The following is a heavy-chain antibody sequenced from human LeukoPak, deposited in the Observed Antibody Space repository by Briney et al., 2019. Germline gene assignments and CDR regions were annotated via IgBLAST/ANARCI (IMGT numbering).Heavy chain of an antibody. J-gene: IGHJ3*02. CDR1: GFTFSDYD. Sequence: GGSLRLSCAASGFTFSDYDMSWIRQAPGKGLEWVSYISSSGNTIYYADSVKGRFTISRDNSKNTLYLQMNSLRAEDTAVYYCAKEVTTDPPDAFDIWGQGTMVTVSS. V-gene: IGHV3-11*01. CDR3: AKEVTTDPPDAFDI. D-gene: IGHD1-14*01. CDR2: ISSSGNTI.